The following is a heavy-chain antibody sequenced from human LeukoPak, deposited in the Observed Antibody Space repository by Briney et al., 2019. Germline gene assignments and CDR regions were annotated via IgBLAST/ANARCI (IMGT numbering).Heavy chain of an antibody. CDR1: GFTLSEHA. CDR3: AKPGGNEWFSDY. J-gene: IGHJ4*02. Sequence: GGSLGLSCAVSGFTLSEHAMSWVRQAPGEGLEWVSGIIDVGDTYYADSVKGRFTISRDSSKNTVYLQMNSLRAGDTAVYFCAKPGGNEWFSDYWGQGTLVTVSS. V-gene: IGHV3-23*01. D-gene: IGHD4-23*01. CDR2: IIDVGDT.